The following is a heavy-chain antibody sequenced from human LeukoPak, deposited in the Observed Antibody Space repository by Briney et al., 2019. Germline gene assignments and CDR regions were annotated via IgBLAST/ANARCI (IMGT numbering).Heavy chain of an antibody. V-gene: IGHV4-34*01. D-gene: IGHD3-22*01. CDR3: ARALTPYYYDSSGYYFDY. CDR1: GGSISSYY. CDR2: INHSGST. Sequence: PSETLSLTCTVSGGSISSYYWSWIRQPPGKGLEWIGEINHSGSTNYNPSLKSRVTISVDTSKNQFSLKLSSVTAADTAVYYCARALTPYYYDSSGYYFDYWGQGTLVTVSS. J-gene: IGHJ4*02.